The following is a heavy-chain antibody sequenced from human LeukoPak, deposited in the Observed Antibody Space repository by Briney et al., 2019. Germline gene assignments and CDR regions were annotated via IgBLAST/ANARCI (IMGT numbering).Heavy chain of an antibody. CDR1: GFTFSSYS. Sequence: PGGSLRLSCAASGFTFSSYSMNWVRQAPGKGLEWVSYISSSSSTIYYADSVKGRFTISRDNAKNSLYLQMNSLRAEDTAVYYCARDSSSSSWYLYYYYYMDVWGKGTTVTVSS. D-gene: IGHD6-13*01. CDR2: ISSSSSTI. J-gene: IGHJ6*03. V-gene: IGHV3-48*01. CDR3: ARDSSSSSWYLYYYYYMDV.